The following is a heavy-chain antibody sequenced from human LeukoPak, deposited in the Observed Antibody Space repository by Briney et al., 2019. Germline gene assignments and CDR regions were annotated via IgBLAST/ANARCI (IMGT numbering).Heavy chain of an antibody. CDR2: IFHSGRT. CDR1: GYSISRGYY. J-gene: IGHJ4*02. Sequence: SQTLSLTCAVSGYSISRGYYWAWMRQPPGKGLWWIATIFHSGRTYFNPSLESRVTISLDTSKNQFSLKLSSVTAADTALYYCARGDVYSSASDYWGEGTLVTVSS. V-gene: IGHV4-38-2*01. CDR3: ARGDVYSSASDY. D-gene: IGHD6-19*01.